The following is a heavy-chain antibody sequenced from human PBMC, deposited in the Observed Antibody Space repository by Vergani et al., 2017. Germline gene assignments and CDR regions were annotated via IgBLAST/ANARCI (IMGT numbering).Heavy chain of an antibody. Sequence: QVQLQESGPGLVKPSETLSLTCTVSGGSISSYYWSWIRQPPGKGLEWIGYIYYSGSTYYNPSLKSRVTISVDTSKNQFSLKLSSVTAADTAVYYCARGRGSGSPNFDYWGQGTLVTVSS. D-gene: IGHD3-10*01. CDR2: IYYSGST. V-gene: IGHV4-59*08. CDR3: ARGRGSGSPNFDY. CDR1: GGSISSYY. J-gene: IGHJ4*02.